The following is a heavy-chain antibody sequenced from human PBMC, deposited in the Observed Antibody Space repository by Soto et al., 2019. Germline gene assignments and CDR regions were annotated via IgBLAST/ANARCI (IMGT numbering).Heavy chain of an antibody. D-gene: IGHD7-27*01. CDR3: ARSLGPLDF. CDR2: IYWDDDT. J-gene: IGHJ4*02. V-gene: IGHV2-5*02. CDR1: GFSPTTSGVG. Sequence: SGPTLVNPTQTLTLACSFSGFSPTTSGVGVAWIRQSPGKVLEWLALIYWDDDTRYSPSLKTRLTITKHISENQVVLTMTNLNPMDTGTYYCARSLGPLDFWGPGTLVTVSS.